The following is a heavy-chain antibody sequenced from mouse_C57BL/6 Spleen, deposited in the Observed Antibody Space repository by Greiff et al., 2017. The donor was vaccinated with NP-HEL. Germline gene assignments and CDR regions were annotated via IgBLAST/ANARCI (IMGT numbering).Heavy chain of an antibody. D-gene: IGHD1-1*01. CDR3: ARELRGYWYFDV. CDR2: INYDGSST. V-gene: IGHV5-16*01. J-gene: IGHJ1*03. Sequence: EVQRVESEGGLVQPGSSMKLSCTASGFTFSDYYMAWVRQVPEKGLEWVANINYDGSSTYYLDSLKSRFIISRDNAKNILYLQMSSLKSEDTATYYCARELRGYWYFDVWGTGTTVTVSS. CDR1: GFTFSDYY.